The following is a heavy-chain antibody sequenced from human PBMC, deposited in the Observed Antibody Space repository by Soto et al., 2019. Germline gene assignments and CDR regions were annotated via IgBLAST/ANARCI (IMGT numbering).Heavy chain of an antibody. Sequence: QVQLVQSGAEVKKPGASVKVSCKASGYTFTSDGISWVRQAPGQGLEWMGWISAYNGNTNYAQKLQGRVTMTTDTSTSTAYMELRSLRSDDTPVYYCASSLLVGHGLEGESDWGQGTLVTVSS. CDR3: ASSLLVGHGLEGESD. J-gene: IGHJ4*02. V-gene: IGHV1-18*01. CDR2: ISAYNGNT. D-gene: IGHD2-21*01. CDR1: GYTFTSDG.